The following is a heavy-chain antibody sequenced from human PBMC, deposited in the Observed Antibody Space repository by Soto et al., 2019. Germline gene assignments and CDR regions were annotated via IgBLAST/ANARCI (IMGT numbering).Heavy chain of an antibody. D-gene: IGHD1-26*01. CDR1: GVSIRSYY. Sequence: PSETLSVTCTVSGVSIRSYYWSWVRQSPGKGLEWIGCISFRGTTKYNPSLKSRVTISTDTSKNQFSLKLSSVTTADTAVYYCARDEEWGRYTGSHWGPFGLDVWGQGTAVTVSS. CDR3: ARDEEWGRYTGSHWGPFGLDV. V-gene: IGHV4-59*01. J-gene: IGHJ6*02. CDR2: ISFRGTT.